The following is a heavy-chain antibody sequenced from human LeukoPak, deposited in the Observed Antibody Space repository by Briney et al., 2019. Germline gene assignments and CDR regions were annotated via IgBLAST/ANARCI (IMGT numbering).Heavy chain of an antibody. D-gene: IGHD3-22*01. CDR1: GFTFSDAW. V-gene: IGHV3-53*01. CDR3: ARDRRGNYYDSSGYYYGSYFDY. Sequence: PGGSLRLSCAASGFTFSDAWMSWVRQAPGKGLEWVSVIYSGGSTYYADSVKGRFTISRDNSKNTLCLQMNSLRAEDTAVYYCARDRRGNYYDSSGYYYGSYFDYWGQGILVTVSS. CDR2: IYSGGST. J-gene: IGHJ4*02.